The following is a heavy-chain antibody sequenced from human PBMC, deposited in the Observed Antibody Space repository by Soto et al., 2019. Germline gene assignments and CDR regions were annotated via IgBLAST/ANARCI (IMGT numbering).Heavy chain of an antibody. CDR2: IIPIFGTA. J-gene: IGHJ4*02. V-gene: IGHV1-69*01. Sequence: QVQLVQSGAEVKKPGSSVKVSCKASGGTFSSHAISWVRQAPGQGLEWMGGIIPIFGTANYAQKFQGRVTITADESTSTAYMELSSLRSEDTAVYYCARDGKVYDSSGYYSLFDYWGQGTLVTVSS. CDR3: ARDGKVYDSSGYYSLFDY. D-gene: IGHD3-22*01. CDR1: GGTFSSHA.